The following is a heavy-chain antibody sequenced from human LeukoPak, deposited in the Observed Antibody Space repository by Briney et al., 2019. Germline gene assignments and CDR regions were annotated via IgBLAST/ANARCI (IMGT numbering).Heavy chain of an antibody. CDR1: GGSTTGSSFY. CDR3: AGHLDYYDSSGYYFEAFDI. CDR2: VYYSGST. Sequence: SKIRSSTCTVSGGSTTGSSFYWGWIRQPPGKGLEWIGSVYYSGSTYYNASLKSRVTISVDTSKSHSSLKLSSVAAADTAVYYCAGHLDYYDSSGYYFEAFDIWGQGTMVTVSS. V-gene: IGHV4-39*01. D-gene: IGHD3-22*01. J-gene: IGHJ3*02.